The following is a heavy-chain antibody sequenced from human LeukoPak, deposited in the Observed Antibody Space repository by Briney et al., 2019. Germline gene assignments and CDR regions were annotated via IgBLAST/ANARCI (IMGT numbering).Heavy chain of an antibody. CDR3: AGSDYGGNSNFDY. D-gene: IGHD4-23*01. J-gene: IGHJ4*02. CDR2: INHSGST. Sequence: SETLSLTCAVYGGSFSGYYWSWIRQPPGKGLEWIGEINHSGSTNYNPSLKSRVTISVDTSKNQFSLKLSSVTAADTAVYYCAGSDYGGNSNFDYWGQGTLVTVSS. CDR1: GGSFSGYY. V-gene: IGHV4-34*01.